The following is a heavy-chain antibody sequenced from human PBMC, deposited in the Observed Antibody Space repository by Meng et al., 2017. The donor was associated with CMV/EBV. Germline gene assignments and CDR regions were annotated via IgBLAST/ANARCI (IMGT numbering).Heavy chain of an antibody. CDR1: GFTVSSNY. CDR2: IYSGGST. D-gene: IGHD3-22*01. CDR3: ARDRYYDSSGYALSYYFDY. V-gene: IGHV3-53*05. Sequence: GGSLRLSCAASGFTVSSNYMSWVRQAPGKGLEWVSVIYSGGSTYYADSVKGRFTISRDNSKNTLYLQMNSLRAEDTAVYYCARDRYYDSSGYALSYYFDYWGQGTLVTV. J-gene: IGHJ4*02.